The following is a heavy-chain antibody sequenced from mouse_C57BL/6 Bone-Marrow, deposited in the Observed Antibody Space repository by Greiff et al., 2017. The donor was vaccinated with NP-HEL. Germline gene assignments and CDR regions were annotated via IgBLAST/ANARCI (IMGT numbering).Heavy chain of an antibody. V-gene: IGHV5-6*01. Sequence: EVKLMESGGDLVKPGGSLKLSCAASGFTFSSYGMSWVRQTPDKRLEWVATISSGGSYTYYPDSVKGRFTISRDNAKNTLYLQMSSLKSEDTAMYYCASPYDYDVAWLAYWGQGTLVTVSA. D-gene: IGHD2-4*01. J-gene: IGHJ3*01. CDR2: ISSGGSYT. CDR1: GFTFSSYG. CDR3: ASPYDYDVAWLAY.